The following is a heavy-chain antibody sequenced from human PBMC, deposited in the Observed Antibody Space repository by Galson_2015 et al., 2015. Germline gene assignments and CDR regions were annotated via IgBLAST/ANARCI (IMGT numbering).Heavy chain of an antibody. CDR2: INPNSGDT. CDR3: ARDYRSVP. Sequence: SVKVSCKASGYTFIDYYLHWVRQAPGQGLEWMGRINPNSGDTNYAQNFQGRVTMTRDTSISTAFMELIRLRSDDTALYFCARDYRSVPWGQGTLVTVSS. D-gene: IGHD3-10*01. CDR1: GYTFIDYY. V-gene: IGHV1-2*06. J-gene: IGHJ5*02.